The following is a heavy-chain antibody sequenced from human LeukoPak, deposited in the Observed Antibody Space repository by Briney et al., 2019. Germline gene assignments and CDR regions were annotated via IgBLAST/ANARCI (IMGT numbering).Heavy chain of an antibody. D-gene: IGHD3-10*01. CDR3: AKYRGFGDSYDS. Sequence: GGSLRLSCAASGFPFTIYAMSWVRQAPGKGLEWVSSIGGSSTYSADFVKGRFTISRDTSKNTMDLQINSLRAEDTAIYYCAKYRGFGDSYDSWGQGTLVTVSS. CDR1: GFPFTIYA. J-gene: IGHJ4*02. CDR2: IGGSST. V-gene: IGHV3-23*01.